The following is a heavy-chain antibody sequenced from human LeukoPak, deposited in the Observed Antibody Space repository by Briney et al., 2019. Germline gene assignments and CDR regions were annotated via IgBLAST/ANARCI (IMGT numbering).Heavy chain of an antibody. Sequence: SETLSLTCTVSGCSISSYYWSWIRQPPGKGLEWIGYIYTSGSTNYNPSIKSRVTISVDTSKNQFSLKLSSVTAADTAVYYCARGGGFWSGSNWFDPWGQGTLVTVSS. CDR2: IYTSGST. CDR1: GCSISSYY. V-gene: IGHV4-4*09. J-gene: IGHJ5*02. D-gene: IGHD3-3*01. CDR3: ARGGGFWSGSNWFDP.